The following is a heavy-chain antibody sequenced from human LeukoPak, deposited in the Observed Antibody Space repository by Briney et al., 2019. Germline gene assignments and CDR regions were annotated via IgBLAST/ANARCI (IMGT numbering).Heavy chain of an antibody. V-gene: IGHV4-61*02. CDR1: GGSISSGSYY. CDR3: ARAARLSHDPYDSLTGYSFDY. CDR2: IYTSGST. Sequence: SETLSLTCTVSGGSISSGSYYWSWIRQPAGKGLEWIGRIYTSGSTNYNPSLKSRVTISVDTSKNQFSLKVSSVTAADTAVYSCARAARLSHDPYDSLTGYSFDYWGQGTLVTVSS. D-gene: IGHD3-9*01. J-gene: IGHJ4*02.